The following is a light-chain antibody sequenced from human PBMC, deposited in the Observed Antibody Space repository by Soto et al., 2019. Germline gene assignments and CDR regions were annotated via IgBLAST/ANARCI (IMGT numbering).Light chain of an antibody. Sequence: QSVLTQPPSVSAAPGQPVTISCSGETSNIGNNYVSWYQQLPGTAPKLLIYDTNNRPSGIPARFSGSKSGTSATLGITGLQTGDEAVYYCGAWDSSLSGVLFGGGTKLTVL. J-gene: IGLJ2*01. CDR3: GAWDSSLSGVL. V-gene: IGLV1-51*01. CDR2: DTN. CDR1: TSNIGNNY.